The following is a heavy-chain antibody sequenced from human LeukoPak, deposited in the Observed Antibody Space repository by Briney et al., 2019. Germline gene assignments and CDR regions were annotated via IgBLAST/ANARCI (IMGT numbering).Heavy chain of an antibody. D-gene: IGHD5-18*01. J-gene: IGHJ5*02. Sequence: SETLSLTCTVSGGSISSSSYYWGWIRQPPGKGLEWIGSIYYSGSTYYNPSLKSRVTISVDTFKNQFSLKLSSVTAADTAVYYCARDEGYSYGYNWFDPWGQGTLVTVSS. CDR3: ARDEGYSYGYNWFDP. V-gene: IGHV4-39*07. CDR2: IYYSGST. CDR1: GGSISSSSYY.